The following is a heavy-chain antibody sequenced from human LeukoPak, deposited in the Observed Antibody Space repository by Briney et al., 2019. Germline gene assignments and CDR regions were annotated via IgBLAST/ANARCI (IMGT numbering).Heavy chain of an antibody. V-gene: IGHV4-61*05. D-gene: IGHD1-26*01. CDR2: IYYSGNT. CDR3: ARTGSGSYYVDY. Sequence: TSETRSLTCTVSGDSISSSSYYWGWIRQPPGKGLEWIGYIYYSGNTNYNPSLKSRVTISVDASKNQFSLKLSSVTAADTAVYYCARTGSGSYYVDYWGQGTLVTVSS. J-gene: IGHJ4*02. CDR1: GDSISSSSYY.